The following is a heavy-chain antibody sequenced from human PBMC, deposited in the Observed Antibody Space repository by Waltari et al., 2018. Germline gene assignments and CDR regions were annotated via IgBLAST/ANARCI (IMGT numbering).Heavy chain of an antibody. CDR1: GGSISSYY. CDR3: ARVYPIAAAGTNWFDP. D-gene: IGHD6-13*01. V-gene: IGHV4-4*07. CDR2: IYTSGST. J-gene: IGHJ5*02. Sequence: QVQLQESGPGLVKPSETLSLTCTVSGGSISSYYWSWIRQPAGKGLEWIGRIYTSGSTNYNPSLKSRVTMSVDTSKNQFSLKLSSVTAADTAVYYCARVYPIAAAGTNWFDPWGQGTLVIVSS.